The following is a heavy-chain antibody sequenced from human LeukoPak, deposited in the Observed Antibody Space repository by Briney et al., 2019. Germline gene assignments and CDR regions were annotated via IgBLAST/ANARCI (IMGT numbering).Heavy chain of an antibody. CDR1: GFTFNNYA. CDR2: LSGSGDTT. J-gene: IGHJ4*02. D-gene: IGHD1-1*01. Sequence: PGGSLRLSCEASGFTFNNYAMNWVRQTPGKGLEWVSTLSGSGDTTYYADSVKGRFTISRDNSKNTLYLQMNSLRVEDTAIYYCAKGQELDDGVFDSWGQGTLVTVSS. CDR3: AKGQELDDGVFDS. V-gene: IGHV3-23*01.